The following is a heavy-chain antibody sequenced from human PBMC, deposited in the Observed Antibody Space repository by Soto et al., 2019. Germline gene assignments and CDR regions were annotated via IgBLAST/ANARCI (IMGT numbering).Heavy chain of an antibody. Sequence: SETLSLTYSVSGDSSSTYYWSWIRQPPGKGLEWIGYIYYSGSTNYNPSLKSRVTISVDTSKNQFSLKLSSVTAADTAVYYCARDYYDSSGYYYGFDYWGQGTLVTV. CDR3: ARDYYDSSGYYYGFDY. V-gene: IGHV4-59*01. CDR2: IYYSGST. CDR1: GDSSSTYY. J-gene: IGHJ4*02. D-gene: IGHD3-22*01.